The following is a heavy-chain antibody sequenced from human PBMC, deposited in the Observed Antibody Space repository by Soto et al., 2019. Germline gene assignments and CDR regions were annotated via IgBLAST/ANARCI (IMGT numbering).Heavy chain of an antibody. J-gene: IGHJ4*02. Sequence: GASVKVSCKASGYTFTGYYMHWVRQAPGQGLEWMGWINPNSGNTSYAQKFQGRVTMTRNTSISTAYMELSSLRSEDTAVYYCARVEYCSSTSCYVRFDYWGQGTLVTVSS. CDR2: INPNSGNT. V-gene: IGHV1-8*02. CDR3: ARVEYCSSTSCYVRFDY. D-gene: IGHD2-2*01. CDR1: GYTFTGYY.